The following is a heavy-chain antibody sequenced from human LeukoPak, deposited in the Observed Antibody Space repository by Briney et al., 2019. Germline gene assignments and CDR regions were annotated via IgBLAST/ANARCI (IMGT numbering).Heavy chain of an antibody. CDR2: IRFDGSNE. Sequence: PGGSLRLSCAASGFTFSSYGIHWVRQAPGKGLEWVASIRFDGSNEYYADSVKGRFTISRDNSKNTLYLQMNSLRAEDTAVYYCAKDPIYVDTAMVPPSYYFDYWGQGTLVTVSS. CDR3: AKDPIYVDTAMVPPSYYFDY. J-gene: IGHJ4*02. D-gene: IGHD5-18*01. V-gene: IGHV3-30*02. CDR1: GFTFSSYG.